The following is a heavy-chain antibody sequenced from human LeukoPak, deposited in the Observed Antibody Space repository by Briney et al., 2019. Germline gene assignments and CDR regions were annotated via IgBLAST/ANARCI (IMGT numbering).Heavy chain of an antibody. CDR3: ARAEKPNWGNYYYYCMDV. D-gene: IGHD7-27*01. V-gene: IGHV1-18*01. J-gene: IGHJ6*03. Sequence: ASVKVSCKASGYTFTSYGISWVQQAPGQGLEWMGWISAYNGNTNFAQKLQDRVTMTTDTSTSTAYMELRSLRSDDTAVYYCARAEKPNWGNYYYYCMDVWGKGTTVTVSS. CDR1: GYTFTSYG. CDR2: ISAYNGNT.